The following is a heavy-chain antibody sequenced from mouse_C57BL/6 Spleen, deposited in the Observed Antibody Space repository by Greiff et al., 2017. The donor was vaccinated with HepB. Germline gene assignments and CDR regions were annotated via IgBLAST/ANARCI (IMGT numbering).Heavy chain of an antibody. CDR3: AREDGTPAY. CDR1: GYTFTDYY. Sequence: VQLQQSGPELVKPGASVKISCKASGYTFTDYYMNWVKQSHGKSLEWIGDINPNNGGTSYNQKFKGKAALTVDKSSSTAYMERRTLTSEDSAVYYCAREDGTPAYWGQGTLVTVSA. D-gene: IGHD2-1*01. V-gene: IGHV1-26*01. J-gene: IGHJ3*01. CDR2: INPNNGGT.